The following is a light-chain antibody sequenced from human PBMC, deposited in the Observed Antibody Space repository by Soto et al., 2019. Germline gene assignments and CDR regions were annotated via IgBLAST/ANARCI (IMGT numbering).Light chain of an antibody. CDR2: DAS. J-gene: IGKJ5*01. CDR3: QRRSNWPGIT. CDR1: QSVSSY. Sequence: DIVLTQSPATLSSSPGERATLSCRASQSVSSYLVWYQQKPGQAPRLLIYDASNRATGIPARFSGSGSGTDFTLTISSLEPEDFAVYYCQRRSNWPGITFGQGTRLEIK. V-gene: IGKV3-11*01.